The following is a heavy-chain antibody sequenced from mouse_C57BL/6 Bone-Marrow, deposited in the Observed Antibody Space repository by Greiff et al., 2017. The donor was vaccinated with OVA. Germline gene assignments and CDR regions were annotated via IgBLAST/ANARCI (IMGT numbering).Heavy chain of an antibody. Sequence: EVKLMESGGGLVQPGESLTLSCESNEYEFPSHDMSWVRTTPEKRLEFVAAINSDGGSTFYPATMARRFIISRDNTKKTLYLQMSSLRSEDTALYYCARKLGRYWYFDVWGTGTTVTVSS. D-gene: IGHD4-1*01. CDR3: ARKLGRYWYFDV. CDR1: EYEFPSHD. J-gene: IGHJ1*03. V-gene: IGHV5-2*01. CDR2: INSDGGST.